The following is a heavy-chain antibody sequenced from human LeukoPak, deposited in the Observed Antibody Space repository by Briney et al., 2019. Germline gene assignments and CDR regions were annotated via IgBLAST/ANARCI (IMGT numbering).Heavy chain of an antibody. CDR1: GFTFRSYA. CDR3: ASAMTTVTSYYYYYMDV. CDR2: ISYDGSNK. D-gene: IGHD4-17*01. V-gene: IGHV3-30*01. Sequence: PGGSLRLSCAASGFTFRSYAMHWVRQAPGKGLEWVAVISYDGSNKYYADSAKGRFTISRDNSKNTLYLQMNSLRAEDTAVYYCASAMTTVTSYYYYYMDVWGKGTTVTVSS. J-gene: IGHJ6*03.